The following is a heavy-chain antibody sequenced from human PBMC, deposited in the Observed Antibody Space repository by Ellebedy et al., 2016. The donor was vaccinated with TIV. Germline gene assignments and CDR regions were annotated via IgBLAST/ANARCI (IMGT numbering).Heavy chain of an antibody. Sequence: GGSLRLSCAASGFTFSNAWMNWVRQAPGKGLEWVGRIKRKTDGGTTDYAAPVKGRFTISRDDSKNTLYLQMNSLKTEDTAVYYCASGLVLHWGQGTLVTVSS. J-gene: IGHJ4*02. CDR3: ASGLVLH. D-gene: IGHD3-10*01. V-gene: IGHV3-15*07. CDR2: IKRKTDGGTT. CDR1: GFTFSNAW.